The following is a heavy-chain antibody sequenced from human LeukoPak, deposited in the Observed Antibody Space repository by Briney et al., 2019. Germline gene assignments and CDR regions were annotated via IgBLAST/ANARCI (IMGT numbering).Heavy chain of an antibody. V-gene: IGHV4-39*07. J-gene: IGHJ4*02. D-gene: IGHD5-18*01. Sequence: PSETRSLTCTVSGGSISSSSYYWGWIRQPPGKGLEWIGSIYYSGSTNYNPSLKSRVTISVDTSKNQFSLKLSSVTAADTAVYYCARGLRPRGYSYGYSGYFDYWGQGTLVTVSS. CDR3: ARGLRPRGYSYGYSGYFDY. CDR2: IYYSGST. CDR1: GGSISSSSYY.